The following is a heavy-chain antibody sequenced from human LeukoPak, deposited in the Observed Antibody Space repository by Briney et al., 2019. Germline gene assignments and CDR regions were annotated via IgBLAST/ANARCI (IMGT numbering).Heavy chain of an antibody. J-gene: IGHJ2*01. CDR3: AREGSSSSGWYFDL. V-gene: IGHV3-7*01. Sequence: GGSLRLSCAVSGFTFSSYWMSWVRQAPGKGLEWVANIKQDGSEKYYVDSVKGRFTISRDNAKNSLYLQMNSLRAEDTAVYYCAREGSSSSGWYFDLWGRGTLVTVSS. D-gene: IGHD6-6*01. CDR2: IKQDGSEK. CDR1: GFTFSSYW.